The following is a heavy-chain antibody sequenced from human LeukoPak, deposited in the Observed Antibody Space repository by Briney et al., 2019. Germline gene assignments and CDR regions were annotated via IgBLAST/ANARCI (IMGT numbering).Heavy chain of an antibody. V-gene: IGHV1-2*02. J-gene: IGHJ5*02. Sequence: ASVKVSCKASGYTFTGYYMHWVRQAPGQGLEWMGWINPNSGGTNYAQKFQGRVTMTRDTSISTAYMELSRLRSDDTAVYYCARVFVEMATILGWFDPWGQGTLVTVSS. CDR2: INPNSGGT. D-gene: IGHD5-24*01. CDR3: ARVFVEMATILGWFDP. CDR1: GYTFTGYY.